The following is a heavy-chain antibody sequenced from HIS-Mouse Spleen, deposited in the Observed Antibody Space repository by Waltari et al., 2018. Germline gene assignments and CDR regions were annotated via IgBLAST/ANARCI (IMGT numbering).Heavy chain of an antibody. V-gene: IGHV4-39*07. D-gene: IGHD6-13*01. CDR1: GGSISSSSYY. Sequence: QLQLQESGPGLVKPSETLSLTCTVPGGSISSSSYYWGWIRQPPGKGLEGIGSIYYSGSTYYNPSLKSRVTISVDTSKNQFSLKLSSETAADTAVYYCAREIPYSSSWYDWYFDLWGRGTLVTVSS. CDR2: IYYSGST. J-gene: IGHJ2*01. CDR3: AREIPYSSSWYDWYFDL.